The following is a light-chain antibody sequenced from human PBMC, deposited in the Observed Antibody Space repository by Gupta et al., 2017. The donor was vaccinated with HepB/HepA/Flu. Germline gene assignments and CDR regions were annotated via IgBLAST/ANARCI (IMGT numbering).Light chain of an antibody. CDR3: QQSDSTPDT. Sequence: DIQMTQSPSSLSASVGDRVTITCRASQSISSYLNWYQQKPGKAPKLLIYAAPSLQSGVPSRFSGSGSGTDFTLTISRLQPEDFATYYCQQSDSTPDTFGHGTKVDIK. J-gene: IGKJ3*01. V-gene: IGKV1-39*01. CDR1: QSISSY. CDR2: AAP.